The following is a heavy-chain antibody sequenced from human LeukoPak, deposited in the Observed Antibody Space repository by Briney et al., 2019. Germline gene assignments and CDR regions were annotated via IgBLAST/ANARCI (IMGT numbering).Heavy chain of an antibody. Sequence: ASVTVSCRASVYTFTTHYIHWVRQAPGQGLEWMGWIDPNSGGTNYAQKFLGSVTMTGDTSINTAFMELSGLRSDDTAIYYCARGRGTTMVRGVITNYFDLWGRGSLVTVSS. CDR2: IDPNSGGT. D-gene: IGHD3-10*01. CDR1: VYTFTTHY. CDR3: ARGRGTTMVRGVITNYFDL. J-gene: IGHJ2*01. V-gene: IGHV1-2*02.